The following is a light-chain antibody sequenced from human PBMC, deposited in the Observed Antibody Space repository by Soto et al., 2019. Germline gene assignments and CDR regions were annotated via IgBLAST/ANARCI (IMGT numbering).Light chain of an antibody. J-gene: IGLJ2*01. V-gene: IGLV2-14*03. CDR3: LSYTSSSTLV. Sequence: QSALTQPASVSGSPGQSITISCTGTSSDIGDYNYVSWYQHHPGKAPKLMIYDVNDRPSGVSSRFSGSKSGNTASLTISGLQAEDEADYYCLSYTSSSTLVFGGGTKVTVL. CDR2: DVN. CDR1: SSDIGDYNY.